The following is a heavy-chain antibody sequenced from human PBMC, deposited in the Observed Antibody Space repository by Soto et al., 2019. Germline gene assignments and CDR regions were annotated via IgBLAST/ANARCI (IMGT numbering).Heavy chain of an antibody. J-gene: IGHJ4*02. CDR2: MNPGSGDT. CDR3: ARGVSAGVDY. V-gene: IGHV1-8*01. D-gene: IGHD1-26*01. Sequence: ASVKVSCKASGYSFTNNDVTWVRQATGQGLEWMGWMNPGSGDTGYAQKFQGRVTMTRDISIATAYMELTTLTSDDTAFYYCARGVSAGVDYWGQGTLVTVSS. CDR1: GYSFTNND.